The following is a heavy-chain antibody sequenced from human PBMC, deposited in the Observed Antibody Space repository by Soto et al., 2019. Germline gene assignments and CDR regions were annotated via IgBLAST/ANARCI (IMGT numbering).Heavy chain of an antibody. Sequence: EVKLVESGGGLVQPGGSLRLSCAASGFSFSSHWMTWVRQTPGKGLEWVANIKEVGSQQYYVESVKGRFTIFRDNADNSLSLQMNSLRVEDTAVYYCARDGRYCTWSDCRGDAFDVWGQGTVVTVSS. D-gene: IGHD2-8*01. CDR1: GFSFSSHW. CDR2: IKEVGSQQ. V-gene: IGHV3-7*01. J-gene: IGHJ3*01. CDR3: ARDGRYCTWSDCRGDAFDV.